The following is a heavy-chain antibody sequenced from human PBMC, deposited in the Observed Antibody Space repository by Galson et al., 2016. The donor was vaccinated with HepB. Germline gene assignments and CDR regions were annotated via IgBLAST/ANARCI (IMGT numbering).Heavy chain of an antibody. CDR2: ISFDGSYK. J-gene: IGHJ4*02. Sequence: SLRLSCAASGFTFSSYAVHWVRQAPGKGLEWVAVISFDGSYKKYADSVKGRFTISRDNSKNTLYLQMNSLRPEDTALYYCARAPGGGFAWGPLDYWGQGTLVTVSS. V-gene: IGHV3-30*04. CDR1: GFTFSSYA. CDR3: ARAPGGGFAWGPLDY. D-gene: IGHD5-24*01.